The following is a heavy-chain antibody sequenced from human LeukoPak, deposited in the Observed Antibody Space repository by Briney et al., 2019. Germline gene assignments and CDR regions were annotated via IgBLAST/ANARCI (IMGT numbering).Heavy chain of an antibody. CDR2: ISYDGSNK. J-gene: IGHJ4*02. CDR1: GFTFSSYA. D-gene: IGHD3-3*01. V-gene: IGHV3-30-3*01. CDR3: AREGAYYDFWSGYYLDY. Sequence: GGSLRLSCAASGFTFSSYAMHWVRQAPGKGLEWVAVISYDGSNKYYADSVKGRFTISRDNSKNTLYLQMSSLRAEDTAVYHCAREGAYYDFWSGYYLDYWGQGTLVTVSS.